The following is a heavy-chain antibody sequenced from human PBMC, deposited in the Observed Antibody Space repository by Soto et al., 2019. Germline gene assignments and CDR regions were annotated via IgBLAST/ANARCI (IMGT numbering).Heavy chain of an antibody. Sequence: QLQLQESGPGLVKPSETLSLTCTVSGGSISSGPYSWGWIRQPPGEGLEWIATFHYGENTHCTPSLESRVSISVDTSKNQFSLRVTSVTAADTALYYCARQGGYCSSTNCYGYYAMDVWGQGTTVTVSS. V-gene: IGHV4-39*01. CDR2: FHYGENT. CDR1: GGSISSGPYS. J-gene: IGHJ6*02. CDR3: ARQGGYCSSTNCYGYYAMDV. D-gene: IGHD2-2*01.